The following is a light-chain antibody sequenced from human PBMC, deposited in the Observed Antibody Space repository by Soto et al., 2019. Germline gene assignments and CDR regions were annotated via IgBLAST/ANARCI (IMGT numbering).Light chain of an antibody. V-gene: IGKV1-5*03. Sequence: DIQMTQSPSTLPASVGDRVIITCRASQSISSWLAWYQQKPGKAPKLLIYKASSLESGVTSRFSGSGSGTEFTLTISSLQPDDFATYYCQQYNSYPYTFGQGTKLEIK. CDR1: QSISSW. J-gene: IGKJ2*01. CDR2: KAS. CDR3: QQYNSYPYT.